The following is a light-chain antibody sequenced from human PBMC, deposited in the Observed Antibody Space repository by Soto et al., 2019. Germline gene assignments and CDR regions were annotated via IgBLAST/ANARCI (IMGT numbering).Light chain of an antibody. CDR2: DNN. V-gene: IGLV1-51*01. CDR1: SSNIGNNY. CDR3: GTWDSSLSAYV. J-gene: IGLJ1*01. Sequence: QSVLTQPPAVSAAPGQKVTISCSGSSSNIGNNYVSWYQQLPGTAPKLLIYDNNKRPSGIPDRFSGSKSGTSATLGITGLQNGDEADYYCGTWDSSLSAYVFGTGNKVTVL.